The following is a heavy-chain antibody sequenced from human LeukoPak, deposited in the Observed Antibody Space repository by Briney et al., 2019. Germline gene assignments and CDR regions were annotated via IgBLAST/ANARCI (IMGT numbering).Heavy chain of an antibody. CDR1: GGTFSSYA. D-gene: IGHD4-17*01. J-gene: IGHJ4*02. CDR3: ARGPTTTVTLDY. Sequence: GASVKVSCKASGGTFSSYAISWARQAPGQGLEWMGGIIPIFGTANYAQKFQGRVTITADESTSTAYMELSSLRSEDTAVYYCARGPTTTVTLDYWGQGTLVTVSS. V-gene: IGHV1-69*13. CDR2: IIPIFGTA.